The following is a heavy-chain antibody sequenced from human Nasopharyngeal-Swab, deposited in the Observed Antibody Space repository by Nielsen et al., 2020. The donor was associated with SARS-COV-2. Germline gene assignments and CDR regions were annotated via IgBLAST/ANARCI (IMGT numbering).Heavy chain of an antibody. J-gene: IGHJ6*02. V-gene: IGHV4-31*03. Sequence: SETLSLTCTVSGGSISSGGYYWTWIRQPPGKGLEWIGYIYYSGSTYYNPSLKSRVTISVDKSKNQFSLKLSSGTAAETAVYYCARDGRFDYGMDVWGQGTTVTVSS. CDR1: GGSISSGGYY. CDR2: IYYSGST. D-gene: IGHD3-16*01. CDR3: ARDGRFDYGMDV.